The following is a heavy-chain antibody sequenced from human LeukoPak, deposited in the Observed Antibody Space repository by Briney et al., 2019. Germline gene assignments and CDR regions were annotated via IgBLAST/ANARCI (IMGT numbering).Heavy chain of an antibody. J-gene: IGHJ4*02. Sequence: SETLSLTCTASGGSISSYYWSWIRQPPGKGLEWIGYVYYSGSTNYNPSLKSRVTISVDTSKNQFSLKVSSVTAADTAVYYCARGLRLRELPLHFDYWGQGTLVIVSS. CDR3: ARGLRLRELPLHFDY. V-gene: IGHV4-59*01. D-gene: IGHD3-16*01. CDR2: VYYSGST. CDR1: GGSISSYY.